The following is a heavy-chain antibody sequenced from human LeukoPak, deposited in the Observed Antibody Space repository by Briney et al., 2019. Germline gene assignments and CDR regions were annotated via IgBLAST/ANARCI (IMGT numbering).Heavy chain of an antibody. CDR3: ARDSPVLTY. Sequence: QAGGSLRLSCAASGFTFSSYSMSWVRQAPGKGLEWVSAITDSGTGTYYADSVKGRFTISRDNSKNTLYLQMNSLRVEDTAIYFCARDSPVLTYWGQGTLVTVSS. CDR1: GFTFSSYS. V-gene: IGHV3-23*01. CDR2: ITDSGTGT. J-gene: IGHJ4*02.